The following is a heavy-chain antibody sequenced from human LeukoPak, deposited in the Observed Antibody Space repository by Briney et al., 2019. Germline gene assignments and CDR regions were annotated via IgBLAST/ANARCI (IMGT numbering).Heavy chain of an antibody. CDR1: GFTFSSYA. J-gene: IGHJ3*02. V-gene: IGHV3-30-3*01. CDR3: ARDRPYSGYDYDAFDI. D-gene: IGHD5-12*01. Sequence: PGRSLRLSCAASGFTFSSYAMHWVRQAPGKGLEWVAVISYDGSNKYYADSVKGRFTISRDNSKNTLYLQMNSLRAEDTAVYYCARDRPYSGYDYDAFDIWGQGTMVTVSS. CDR2: ISYDGSNK.